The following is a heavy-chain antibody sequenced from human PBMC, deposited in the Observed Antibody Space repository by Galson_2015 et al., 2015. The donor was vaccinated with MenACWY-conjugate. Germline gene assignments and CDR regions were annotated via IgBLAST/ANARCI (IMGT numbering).Heavy chain of an antibody. D-gene: IGHD2-21*01. CDR3: ARAPFEIGSTWYSWFDY. V-gene: IGHV3-7*03. CDR2: IHKDGDEK. Sequence: CAASGFTFKNYCMTWVRQTPGKGLEWVANIHKDGDEKVYGDSVKGRFTISRDNAKNSVFLQMNNLRVEDTAVYYCARAPFEIGSTWYSWFDYWGRGAMVAVSS. J-gene: IGHJ4*02. CDR1: GFTFKNYC.